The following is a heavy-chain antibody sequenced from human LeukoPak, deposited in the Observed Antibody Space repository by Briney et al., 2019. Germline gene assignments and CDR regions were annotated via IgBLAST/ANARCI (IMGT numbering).Heavy chain of an antibody. CDR1: GFTLSTYN. CDR2: IWSDGSYK. Sequence: GGSLRLSCAASGFTLSTYNMHWVRQAPGKGLEWVALIWSDGSYKYYADSVMGRFTISRDNSKNTLYLQMNSLRAEDTAVYYCARDPATVTGTTEGPDYWGQGTLVTVSS. V-gene: IGHV3-33*01. J-gene: IGHJ4*02. D-gene: IGHD1-20*01. CDR3: ARDPATVTGTTEGPDY.